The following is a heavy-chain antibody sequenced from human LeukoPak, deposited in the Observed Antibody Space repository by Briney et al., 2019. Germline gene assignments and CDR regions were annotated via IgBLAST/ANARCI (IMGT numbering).Heavy chain of an antibody. V-gene: IGHV4-4*07. Sequence: PSETLSLTCTVSGGSISSYYWSWIRQPAGKGLEWIGRIYTSGSTNYNPSLKSRVTMSVDTSKNQFSLKLSSVTAADTAVYYCARGVIGYYYGSGSYYSTQNYYYYYMDVWGKGTTVTISS. J-gene: IGHJ6*03. CDR1: GGSISSYY. D-gene: IGHD3-10*01. CDR3: ARGVIGYYYGSGSYYSTQNYYYYYMDV. CDR2: IYTSGST.